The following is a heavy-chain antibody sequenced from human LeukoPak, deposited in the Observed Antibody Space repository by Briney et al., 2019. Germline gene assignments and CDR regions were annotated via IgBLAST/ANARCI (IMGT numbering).Heavy chain of an antibody. J-gene: IGHJ4*02. CDR2: ISWNSGSI. D-gene: IGHD6-19*01. CDR3: AKAIGYSSGWYFDY. Sequence: TGGSLRLSCAASGFTFDDYAMHWVRQAPGKGLEWVSGISWNSGSIGYADSVKGRFTISRDNAKNSLYLQMNSLRAEDTALYYCAKAIGYSSGWYFDYWGQGTLVTVSS. V-gene: IGHV3-9*01. CDR1: GFTFDDYA.